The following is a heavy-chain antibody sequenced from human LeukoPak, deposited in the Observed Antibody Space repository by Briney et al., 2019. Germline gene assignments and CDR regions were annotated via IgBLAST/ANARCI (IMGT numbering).Heavy chain of an antibody. D-gene: IGHD1-14*01. CDR1: GFTLNSYL. CDR3: ARSNPNRNALDL. CDR2: IKKDGSEE. V-gene: IGHV3-7*01. J-gene: IGHJ3*01. Sequence: PGGSLRLSCAASGFTLNSYLMSWVRQAPGRGLEWVANIKKDGSEESYLDSVKGRFTVSSDNAKNSLFLQMNSLRGEATAVYYCARSNPNRNALDLWGQGTMVTISS.